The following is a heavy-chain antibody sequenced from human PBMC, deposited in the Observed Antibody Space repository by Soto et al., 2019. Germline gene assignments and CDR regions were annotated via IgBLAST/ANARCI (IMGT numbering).Heavy chain of an antibody. CDR1: GFTFSSFV. V-gene: IGHV3-23*01. D-gene: IGHD1-20*01. Sequence: EVQLLESGGGLVQPGGSLRLSSAASGFTFSSFVMNWVRLAPGKGLEWVSTISPGADVSHYTDSVKGRFTISRDNSRRTLHLQMDSLRVKDAAVYFSVRRAITATTKWGAFDVWGQGTAVTVSS. CDR3: VRRAITATTKWGAFDV. CDR2: ISPGADVS. J-gene: IGHJ3*01.